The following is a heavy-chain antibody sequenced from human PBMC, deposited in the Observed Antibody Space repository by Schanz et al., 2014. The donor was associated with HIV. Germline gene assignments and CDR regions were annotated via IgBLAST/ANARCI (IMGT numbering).Heavy chain of an antibody. CDR2: INHSGST. CDR1: GGSFRGFY. V-gene: IGHV4-34*02. J-gene: IGHJ4*02. Sequence: QVQLQQWGAGLLKPSETLSLTCAVYGGSFRGFYWNWIRQAPGKGLEWIGEINHSGSTNYNPSLKSRVTISIDTSKNQISLKLTSVTAADTAVYYCARTPYYFDYWGQGTLVTVSS. CDR3: ARTPYYFDY.